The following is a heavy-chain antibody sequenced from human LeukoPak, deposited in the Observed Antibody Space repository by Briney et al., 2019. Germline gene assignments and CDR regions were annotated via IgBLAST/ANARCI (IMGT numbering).Heavy chain of an antibody. CDR1: GGSISPYY. J-gene: IGHJ5*02. V-gene: IGHV4-59*01. D-gene: IGHD3/OR15-3a*01. Sequence: SETLSLTCTVSGGSISPYYWTWIRQPPGKGLEWIGYVYYNGNNNYNPSLKSRITISVDTSKNQFSLRLKSVTAADTAVYYCARGPLSSRTTWTWFDPWGQGTLVTVSS. CDR3: ARGPLSSRTTWTWFDP. CDR2: VYYNGNN.